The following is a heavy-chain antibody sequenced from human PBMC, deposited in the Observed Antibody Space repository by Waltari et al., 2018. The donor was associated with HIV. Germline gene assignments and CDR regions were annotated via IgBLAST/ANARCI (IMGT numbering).Heavy chain of an antibody. V-gene: IGHV4-39*01. J-gene: IGHJ2*01. CDR2: NYYSRSP. CDR3: AIHPTYYYDSSGERCSGGYFDL. D-gene: IGHD3-22*01. Sequence: QLQLQESCPGLLKPSETLSLTCTVSRVSISSRSYYWGWIRQPPGKGREWSGSNYYSRSPHYHPTRKSRGTMSVETSTNQSSLTLRSATAAETAIHNCAIHPTYYYDSSGERCSGGYFDLWGRGTLVTVSS. CDR1: RVSISSRSYY.